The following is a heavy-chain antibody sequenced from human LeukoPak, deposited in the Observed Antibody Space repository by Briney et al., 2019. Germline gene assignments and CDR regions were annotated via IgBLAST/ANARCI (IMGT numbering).Heavy chain of an antibody. Sequence: SVKVSCKASGGTFSSYAISWVRQAPGQGLEWMGRIIPIFGTANYAQKFQGRVTITADKSTSTAYMELSSLRSEDSAVYYCARDPTVTTWVWFDPWGQGTLVTVSS. V-gene: IGHV1-69*06. D-gene: IGHD4-17*01. CDR3: ARDPTVTTWVWFDP. CDR1: GGTFSSYA. CDR2: IIPIFGTA. J-gene: IGHJ5*02.